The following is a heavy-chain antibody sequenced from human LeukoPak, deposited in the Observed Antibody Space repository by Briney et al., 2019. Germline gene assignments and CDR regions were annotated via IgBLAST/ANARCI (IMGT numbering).Heavy chain of an antibody. CDR1: GGSISSYY. Sequence: KTSETLSLTCTVSGGSISSYYWSWIRQPPGKGLEWIGYIYYSGSTNYNPSLKSRVTISVDTSQNQVSLKLSSVTAADTAVYYCARALNTRVVPSWGQGTLVTVSS. V-gene: IGHV4-59*12. D-gene: IGHD2-2*01. CDR3: ARALNTRVVPS. CDR2: IYYSGST. J-gene: IGHJ5*02.